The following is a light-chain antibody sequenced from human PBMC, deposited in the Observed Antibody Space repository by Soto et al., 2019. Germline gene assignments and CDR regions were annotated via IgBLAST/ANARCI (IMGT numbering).Light chain of an antibody. V-gene: IGKV1-9*01. CDR2: AAS. CDR1: QGISSY. J-gene: IGKJ3*01. Sequence: IQLTQSPSSLSASVGDRVTITCRASQGISSYLAWYQQKPGKAPKLLIYAASTLQSGVPSRFSGSGSGTDFTLTISSLQPEDFATHYCQQLNSYPLVFGPGTKVDIK. CDR3: QQLNSYPLV.